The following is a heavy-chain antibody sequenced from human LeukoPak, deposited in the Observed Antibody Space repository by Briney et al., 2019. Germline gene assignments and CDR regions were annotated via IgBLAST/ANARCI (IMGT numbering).Heavy chain of an antibody. J-gene: IGHJ4*02. Sequence: SVKVSCTASGGTFSSYAISWVRQASGQGLEWMGGIIPIFGTANYAQKFQGGVTITTDESTSTAYMELSSLRSEDTAVYYCARGRESHYDFWSGPLDYWGQGTLVTVSS. CDR2: IIPIFGTA. CDR3: ARGRESHYDFWSGPLDY. D-gene: IGHD3-3*01. CDR1: GGTFSSYA. V-gene: IGHV1-69*05.